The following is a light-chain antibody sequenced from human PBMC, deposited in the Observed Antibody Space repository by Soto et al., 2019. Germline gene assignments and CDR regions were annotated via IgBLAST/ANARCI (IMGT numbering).Light chain of an antibody. CDR3: CSFAGSSTPYV. J-gene: IGLJ1*01. Sequence: QSALTQPASVSGSPGQSITLSCTGTSSDVGSYNLVSWYQQHPGKAPKLMIYEGTKRPSGVSNRFSGSKSGNTASLTISGLQAEDEAVYYCCSFAGSSTPYVFGTGTKVTVL. CDR1: SSDVGSYNL. V-gene: IGLV2-23*01. CDR2: EGT.